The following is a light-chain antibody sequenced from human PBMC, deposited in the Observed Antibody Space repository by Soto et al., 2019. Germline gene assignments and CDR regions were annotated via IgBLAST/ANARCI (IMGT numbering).Light chain of an antibody. CDR2: GAS. J-gene: IGKJ1*01. Sequence: EVVMTQSPATLSVSPGERATLSCRASQSIRSNLAWYQQNPGQTPRLLIYGASTRATGIPARFSGSGSGTEFTLTISSLQSEDFAVYYCLQYNNWVWTFGQGTKVESK. V-gene: IGKV3-15*01. CDR3: LQYNNWVWT. CDR1: QSIRSN.